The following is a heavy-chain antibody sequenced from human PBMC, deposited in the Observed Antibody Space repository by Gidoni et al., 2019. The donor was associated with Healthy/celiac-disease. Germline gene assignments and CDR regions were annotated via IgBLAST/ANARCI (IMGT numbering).Heavy chain of an antibody. CDR1: GYSISSGYY. V-gene: IGHV4-38-2*02. CDR2: IYHSGST. D-gene: IGHD1-26*01. CDR3: ARAARVGAPKYYFDY. Sequence: QVQLQESGPGLVKPSETLSLTCTVSGYSISSGYYWGWIRQPPGKGLEWIGSIYHSGSTYYNPSLKSRVTISVDTSKNQFSLKLSSVTAADTAVYYCARAARVGAPKYYFDYWGQGTLVTVSS. J-gene: IGHJ4*02.